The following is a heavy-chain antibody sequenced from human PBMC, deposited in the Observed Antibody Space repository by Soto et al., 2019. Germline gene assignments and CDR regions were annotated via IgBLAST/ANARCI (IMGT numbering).Heavy chain of an antibody. CDR1: GFTLRGYA. D-gene: IGHD6-6*01. CDR2: ISSNGVGT. CDR3: ARRARPDFYYMDV. J-gene: IGHJ6*03. Sequence: PGGSLRLSCAASGFTLRGYARDRVRQAPGKGLEYVSGISSNGVGTYYANSVQGRFTISRDNSKNPVYLQMGRLRPEDMAVYYCARRARPDFYYMDVWGKGTTVTVSX. V-gene: IGHV3-64*01.